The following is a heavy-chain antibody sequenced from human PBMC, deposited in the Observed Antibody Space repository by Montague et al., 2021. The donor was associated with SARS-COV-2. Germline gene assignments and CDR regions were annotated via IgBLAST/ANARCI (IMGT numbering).Heavy chain of an antibody. CDR1: GGSFSDYH. J-gene: IGHJ4*02. V-gene: IGHV4-34*01. Sequence: SEILSLTCAVYGGSFSDYHWTWIRQSPGGGLEWIGQINYGGSTKYNLSLRSRVTISIDTSKNQFSLKLTSVTAADTAVYYCARGAPGYWGQGTLVTVSS. CDR3: ARGAPGY. D-gene: IGHD1-1*01. CDR2: INYGGST.